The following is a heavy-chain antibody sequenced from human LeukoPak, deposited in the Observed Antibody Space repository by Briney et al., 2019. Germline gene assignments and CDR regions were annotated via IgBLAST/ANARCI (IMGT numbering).Heavy chain of an antibody. Sequence: GGSLRLSCAASGFTFSSYSMNWVRQAPGKGLEWVSSISSSSSYIYYADSVKGRFTISRDNAKNSLYLQMNSLRAEDTAVYYCARTDSVGSYYAPNYWGQGSLVTVSS. CDR1: GFTFSSYS. D-gene: IGHD3-10*01. CDR2: ISSSSSYI. CDR3: ARTDSVGSYYAPNY. V-gene: IGHV3-21*01. J-gene: IGHJ4*02.